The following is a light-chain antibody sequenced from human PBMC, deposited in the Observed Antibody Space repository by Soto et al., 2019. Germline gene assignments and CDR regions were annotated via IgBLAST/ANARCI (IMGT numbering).Light chain of an antibody. CDR3: QQRSSGVT. CDR1: QSVSSY. CDR2: DSS. V-gene: IGKV3-11*01. J-gene: IGKJ4*01. Sequence: EVVLTQSPATLSLSPGERATLSCRASQSVSSYLAWYQQKPGQAPRLLIYDSSNRATGIPARFSGSGSGTDFTLTISSLEPDDFAVYYCQQRSSGVTFGGGTKVEI.